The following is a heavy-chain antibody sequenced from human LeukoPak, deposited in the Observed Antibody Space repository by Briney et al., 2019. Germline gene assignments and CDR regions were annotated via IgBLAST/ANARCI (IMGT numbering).Heavy chain of an antibody. V-gene: IGHV5-51*01. Sequence: GESLKISCKGSGYSFPIYWIAWVRQMPGKGLEWMWIIYPGDSDTRYSPSFQGQITISADKSISTAYLQWSSLKASDTAMYYCARLDYGVTNYYGGMDVWGQGTTVTVSS. D-gene: IGHD4-17*01. CDR3: ARLDYGVTNYYGGMDV. J-gene: IGHJ6*02. CDR2: IYPGDSDT. CDR1: GYSFPIYW.